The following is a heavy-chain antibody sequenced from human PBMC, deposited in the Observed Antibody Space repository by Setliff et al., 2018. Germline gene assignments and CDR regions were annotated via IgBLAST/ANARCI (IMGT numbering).Heavy chain of an antibody. CDR2: MNPNSGNT. V-gene: IGHV1-8*01. CDR3: ARGLAYCGGDCFLRTGFDY. D-gene: IGHD2-21*02. CDR1: GYTFTSYD. Sequence: GASVKVSCKASGYTFTSYDINWVRQATGQGLEWMGWMNPNSGNTNYAQKFQGWVTMTRDTSTSTAYMELSSLRSEDTAVYYCARGLAYCGGDCFLRTGFDYWGQGTLVTVSS. J-gene: IGHJ4*02.